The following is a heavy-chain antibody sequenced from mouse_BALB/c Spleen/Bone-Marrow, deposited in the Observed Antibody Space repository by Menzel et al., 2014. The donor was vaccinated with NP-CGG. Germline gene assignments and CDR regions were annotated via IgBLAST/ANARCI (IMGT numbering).Heavy chain of an antibody. Sequence: VKVVESGPGLVAPSQSLSITCTVSGFSLTSYGVHWVRQPPGRGLEWLGVIWAGGSTNYNSALMSRLSISKDNSKSQVFLKMNSLQTDDTAMYYCASMTTTAWFAYWGQGTLVTVSA. CDR3: ASMTTTAWFAY. CDR1: GFSLTSYG. J-gene: IGHJ3*01. V-gene: IGHV2-9*02. D-gene: IGHD2-4*01. CDR2: IWAGGST.